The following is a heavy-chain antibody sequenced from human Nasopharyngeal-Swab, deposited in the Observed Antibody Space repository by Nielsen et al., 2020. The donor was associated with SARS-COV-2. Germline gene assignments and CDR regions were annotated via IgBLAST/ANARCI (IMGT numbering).Heavy chain of an antibody. CDR2: ISGSGGST. CDR1: GFTVSDYA. D-gene: IGHD3/OR15-3a*01. CDR3: ATPLRGLGPSY. V-gene: IGHV3-23*01. Sequence: GESLKISCAASGFTVSDYAMSWVRQAPGKGLEWVSTISGSGGSTYYADSVKGRFTISRDSSKNTLYLQMNSLRAEDTAMYYCATPLRGLGPSYWGQGTLVTVSS. J-gene: IGHJ4*02.